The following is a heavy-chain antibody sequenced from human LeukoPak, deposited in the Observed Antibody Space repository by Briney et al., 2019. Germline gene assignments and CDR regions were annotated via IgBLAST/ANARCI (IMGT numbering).Heavy chain of an antibody. D-gene: IGHD3-10*01. V-gene: IGHV3-48*01. J-gene: IGHJ4*02. Sequence: TGGSLRLSCAASGFTFSSYSMTWVRQAPGKGLEWVSYISSSSSTIYYADSVKGRFTISRDNAKNSLYLQMYSLRAEDTAVYYCARAYYGSGSYSFDYWGQGTLVTVSS. CDR1: GFTFSSYS. CDR2: ISSSSSTI. CDR3: ARAYYGSGSYSFDY.